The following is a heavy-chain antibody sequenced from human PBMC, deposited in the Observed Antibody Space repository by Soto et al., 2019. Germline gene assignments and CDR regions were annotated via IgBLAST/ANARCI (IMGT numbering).Heavy chain of an antibody. J-gene: IGHJ4*02. D-gene: IGHD3-10*01. CDR3: AKESMDYYDLGRFYVPAFDY. V-gene: IGHV3-30*18. Sequence: QVQLVESGGGMVHPGRSLRLSCVTSGFRFSSFNMDWLRQTPGKGLEWVAAISHDGSDISDRDSVKGRFTISRDKSKSTLYLQMDSLRPDEACLYYFAKESMDYYDLGRFYVPAFDYCGQGTPVSVSS. CDR1: GFRFSSFN. CDR2: ISHDGSDI.